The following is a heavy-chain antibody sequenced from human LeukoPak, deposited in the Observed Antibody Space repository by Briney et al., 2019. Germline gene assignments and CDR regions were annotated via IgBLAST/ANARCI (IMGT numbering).Heavy chain of an antibody. J-gene: IGHJ4*02. CDR3: ARGGMTRGVPN. CDR2: IYHSGST. V-gene: IGHV4-4*02. D-gene: IGHD2-2*01. CDR1: GLSISSSNW. Sequence: SETLSLTCAVSGLSISSSNWWGRVRQPPGEGLGWIGAIYHSGSTNYNPSLKSRVTISRDKSKNQVSLKLSSVTPADTAVLYCARGGMTRGVPNWGQGTVVSVSS.